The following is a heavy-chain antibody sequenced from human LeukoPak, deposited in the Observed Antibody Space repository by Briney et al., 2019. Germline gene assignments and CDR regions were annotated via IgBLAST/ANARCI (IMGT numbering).Heavy chain of an antibody. CDR1: GFSFRTYS. Sequence: PGGSLRLSCVASGFSFRTYSMNWVRQAPGKGLEWVSSISSGAKYVYYADSVKGRFTISRDNAKTSLYLQMNSLRAEDTAVYYCTTDVRDEYTSGWYPIGYWGQGTLVTVSS. D-gene: IGHD6-19*01. CDR3: TTDVRDEYTSGWYPIGY. J-gene: IGHJ4*02. CDR2: ISSGAKYV. V-gene: IGHV3-21*01.